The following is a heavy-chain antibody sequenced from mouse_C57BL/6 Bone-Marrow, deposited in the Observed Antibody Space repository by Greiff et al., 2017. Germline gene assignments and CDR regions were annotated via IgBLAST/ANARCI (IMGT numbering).Heavy chain of an antibody. J-gene: IGHJ3*01. CDR1: GFTFSSYG. D-gene: IGHD1-1*01. Sequence: EVQGVESGGDLAKPGGSLKLSCAASGFTFSSYGMSWVRQTPDKRLEWVATLSRGGSYTYYPDSVKGRFTISRDNAKNTLYLQMSSLKSEDTAMYYCARHNTTVQFAYWGQGTLVTVSA. CDR2: LSRGGSYT. V-gene: IGHV5-6*01. CDR3: ARHNTTVQFAY.